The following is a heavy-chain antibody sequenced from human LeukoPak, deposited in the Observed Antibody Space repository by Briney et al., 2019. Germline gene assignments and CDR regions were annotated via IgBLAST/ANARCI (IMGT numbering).Heavy chain of an antibody. Sequence: SETLSLTCTVSGGSISSGNYYWSWIRQPAGKGLEWTGRVHTSGSTNYNPSLKSRVTISIDTSKNQFSLKLTSVTAADTAVYYCARDGYYFDRSGFFWGQGALVTVSS. D-gene: IGHD3-22*01. CDR2: VHTSGST. CDR3: ARDGYYFDRSGFF. V-gene: IGHV4-61*02. J-gene: IGHJ4*02. CDR1: GGSISSGNYY.